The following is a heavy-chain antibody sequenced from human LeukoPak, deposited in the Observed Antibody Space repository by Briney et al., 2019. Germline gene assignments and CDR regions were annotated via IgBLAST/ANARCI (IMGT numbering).Heavy chain of an antibody. CDR1: GYTFTGYY. D-gene: IGHD1-1*01. CDR2: ISAYNGNT. Sequence: VASVKVSCKASGYTFTGYYMHWVRQAPGQGLEWMGWISAYNGNTNYAQNLQDRVAMTTDTSTSTAYMELRSLRSDDTAVYYCARDRWKALGGDYWGQGTLVTVSS. V-gene: IGHV1-18*04. J-gene: IGHJ4*02. CDR3: ARDRWKALGGDY.